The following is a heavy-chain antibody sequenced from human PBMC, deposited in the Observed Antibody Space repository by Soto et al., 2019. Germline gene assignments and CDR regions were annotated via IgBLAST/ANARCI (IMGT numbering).Heavy chain of an antibody. CDR2: IHYRGDT. J-gene: IGHJ5*02. Sequence: SETLSLTCTVSGASISTNHHNWAWVRQPPGKGLEWMGNIHYRGDTYFNPSLGSRLSMSVDTSKNQFSLKLTSVTAADTAVYYCARLPTGYPNWFDPWGQGTLVTVAS. CDR3: ARLPTGYPNWFDP. CDR1: GASISTNHHN. V-gene: IGHV4-39*01. D-gene: IGHD3-9*01.